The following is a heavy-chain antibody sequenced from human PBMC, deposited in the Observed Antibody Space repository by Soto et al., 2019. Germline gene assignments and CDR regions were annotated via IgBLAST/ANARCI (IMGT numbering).Heavy chain of an antibody. J-gene: IGHJ4*02. CDR2: IDPGNGKT. CDR3: ARDLGDDFWSGQLY. Sequence: VHLVQSGSEVKKPGAAAKGSCKASGYTFSSYAIQWVRQAPGQRLEWVGWIDPGNGKTKYSQKSEGRVTITRDTSATTAYMELSNLSYEDTAVFYCARDLGDDFWSGQLYWGQGTLVTVSS. V-gene: IGHV1-3*01. D-gene: IGHD3-3*01. CDR1: GYTFSSYA.